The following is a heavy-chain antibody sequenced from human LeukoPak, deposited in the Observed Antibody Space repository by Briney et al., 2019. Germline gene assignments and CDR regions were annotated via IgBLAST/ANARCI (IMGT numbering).Heavy chain of an antibody. D-gene: IGHD3-22*01. V-gene: IGHV3-30*04. J-gene: IGHJ1*01. CDR2: ISYDGSNK. Sequence: GRSLRLSCAASGFTFSSYAMHWVRQAPGKGLEWVAVISYDGSNKYYADSVKGRFTISRDNSKNTLYLQMNSLRAEDTAVYYCARDSPYYYDSSGYPEYFQHWARAPWSPSPQ. CDR1: GFTFSSYA. CDR3: ARDSPYYYDSSGYPEYFQH.